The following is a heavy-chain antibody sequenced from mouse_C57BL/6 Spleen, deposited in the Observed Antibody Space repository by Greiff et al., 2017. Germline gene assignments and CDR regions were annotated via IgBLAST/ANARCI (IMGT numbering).Heavy chain of an antibody. CDR3: TRSGATVVGYFDD. CDR2: IDPETGGT. V-gene: IGHV1-15*01. CDR1: GYTFTDYE. Sequence: QVQLQQSGAELVRPGASVTLSCKASGYTFTDYEMHWVKQTPVQGLEWIGAIDPETGGTAYNQKFKGKAILTADKSSSTAYMELSSLTSEDSAVYYCTRSGATVVGYFDDGGKGTTLTVSS. J-gene: IGHJ2*01. D-gene: IGHD1-1*01.